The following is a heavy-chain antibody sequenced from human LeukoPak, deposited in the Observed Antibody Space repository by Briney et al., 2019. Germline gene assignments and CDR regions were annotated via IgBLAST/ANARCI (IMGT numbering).Heavy chain of an antibody. CDR2: INPNNGGT. V-gene: IGHV1-2*02. Sequence: ASVTVSFTASGYTFTVYYMHWVRQAPGQGPEWMGWINPNNGGTFYAQNFQGRVTMTRDTSITTAYMELSSLRSDDTAVYYCASDSSGAGGWFDPWGQGTQVTVSS. CDR1: GYTFTVYY. J-gene: IGHJ5*02. CDR3: ASDSSGAGGWFDP. D-gene: IGHD1-1*01.